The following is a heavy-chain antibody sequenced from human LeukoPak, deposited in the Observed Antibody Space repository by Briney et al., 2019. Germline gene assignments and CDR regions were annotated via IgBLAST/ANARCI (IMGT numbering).Heavy chain of an antibody. CDR1: GFTFSTYW. V-gene: IGHV3-7*01. CDR3: ARTPDGADY. Sequence: PGGSLRLSCAASGFTFSTYWMTWVRQAPGKGLEWVAIIKPDGSEKYYVDSVKGRFTISRDNAENSLYLQMNSLRVEDTAVYYCARTPDGADYWGQGTLVTVSS. D-gene: IGHD3-10*01. CDR2: IKPDGSEK. J-gene: IGHJ4*02.